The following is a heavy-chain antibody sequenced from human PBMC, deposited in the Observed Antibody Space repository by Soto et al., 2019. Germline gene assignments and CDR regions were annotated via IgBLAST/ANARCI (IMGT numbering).Heavy chain of an antibody. CDR2: VYYTGNT. J-gene: IGHJ1*01. Sequence: ASETLSLTCTVSGGAIRSNYYGVWIRQPPGKGLEWIGSVYYTGNTYYNPSLKSRITMSVDTSKNQFSLRLSSLTAADTAVYFCATPPTYSSDAREYFQNWGQGTLVTVSS. CDR3: ATPPTYSSDAREYFQN. CDR1: GGAIRSNYY. D-gene: IGHD4-4*01. V-gene: IGHV4-39*01.